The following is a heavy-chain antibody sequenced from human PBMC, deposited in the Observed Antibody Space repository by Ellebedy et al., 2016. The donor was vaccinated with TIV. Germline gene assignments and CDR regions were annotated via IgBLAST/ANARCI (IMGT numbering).Heavy chain of an antibody. CDR1: GFTFSTYA. V-gene: IGHV3-23*01. J-gene: IGHJ4*02. CDR3: ARETLFGELLSVEY. Sequence: PGGSLRLSCAASGFTFSTYAMSWVRQTPGKGLEWVSAISASADRTHYPDSVRGRFTISRDNSKNTLYLQMNSLKAEDTALYYCARETLFGELLSVEYWGQGTLVTVSS. CDR2: ISASADRT. D-gene: IGHD3-10*02.